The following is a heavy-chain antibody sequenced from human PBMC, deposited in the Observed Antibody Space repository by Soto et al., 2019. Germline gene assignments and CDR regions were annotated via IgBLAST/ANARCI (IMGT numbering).Heavy chain of an antibody. CDR2: INHSGST. CDR1: GGSFSGYY. J-gene: IGHJ4*02. V-gene: IGHV4-34*01. CDR3: ARARGHKFDY. D-gene: IGHD2-21*01. Sequence: PSETLSLTCAVYGGSFSGYYWSWIRQPPGKGLEWIGEINHSGSTNYNPSLKSRVTISVDTSKNQFSLKLSSVTAADTAVYCCARARGHKFDYWGQGTLVTVSS.